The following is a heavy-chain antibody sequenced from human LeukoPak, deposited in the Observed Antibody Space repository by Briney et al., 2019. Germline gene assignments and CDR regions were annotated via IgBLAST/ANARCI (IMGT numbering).Heavy chain of an antibody. CDR1: GYTFTSYA. Sequence: ASVKVSCKASGYTFTSYAMNWVRQAPGQGLEWMGWINTKTGNPTYAQAFTGRFVFSLDTSVTTAYLQISSLKAEDTAGFYCARRVYSGDEHLDDWGQGALVTVSS. V-gene: IGHV7-4-1*02. CDR3: ARRVYSGDEHLDD. D-gene: IGHD5-12*01. J-gene: IGHJ4*02. CDR2: INTKTGNP.